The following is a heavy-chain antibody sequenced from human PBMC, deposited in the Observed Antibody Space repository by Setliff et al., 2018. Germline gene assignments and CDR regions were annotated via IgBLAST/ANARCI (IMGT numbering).Heavy chain of an antibody. V-gene: IGHV1-46*01. J-gene: IGHJ4*02. CDR3: ARELLFGGVIFGY. D-gene: IGHD3-3*01. CDR1: GYTFTSYY. CDR2: INPSGGFT. Sequence: ASVKVSCKASGYTFTSYYMHWVRQAPGQGLEWMGIINPSGGFTSYAQKFQDRVTMTRDTSTSTVYMELSSLRSGNTAMYYCARELLFGGVIFGYWGQGTLVTVSS.